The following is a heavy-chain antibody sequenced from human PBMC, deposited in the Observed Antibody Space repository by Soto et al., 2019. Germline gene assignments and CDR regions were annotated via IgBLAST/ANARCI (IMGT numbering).Heavy chain of an antibody. Sequence: GASVKVSCKASGGTFSSYAISWVRQAPGQGLEWMGGIIPIFGTANYAQKFQGRVTITADESTSTAYMELSSLRSEDTAVYYCASPGMATMHDAFDIWGQGTMVTVSS. J-gene: IGHJ3*02. V-gene: IGHV1-69*13. CDR2: IIPIFGTA. CDR3: ASPGMATMHDAFDI. D-gene: IGHD5-12*01. CDR1: GGTFSSYA.